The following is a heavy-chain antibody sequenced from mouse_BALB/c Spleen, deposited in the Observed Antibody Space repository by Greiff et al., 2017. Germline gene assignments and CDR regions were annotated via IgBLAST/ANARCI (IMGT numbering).Heavy chain of an antibody. J-gene: IGHJ4*01. CDR1: GYTFTDYN. CDR2: INPNNGGT. CDR3: ASKRADGNYLYAMDY. D-gene: IGHD2-1*01. V-gene: IGHV1-18*01. Sequence: EVQLQQSGPELVKPGASVKIPCKASGYTFTDYNMDWVKQSHGKSLEWIGDINPNNGGTIYNQKFKGKATLTVDKSSSTAYMELRSLTSEDTAVYYCASKRADGNYLYAMDYWGQGTSGTVSS.